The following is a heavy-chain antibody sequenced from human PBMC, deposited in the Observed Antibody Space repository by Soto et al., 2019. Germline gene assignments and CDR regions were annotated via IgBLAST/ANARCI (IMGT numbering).Heavy chain of an antibody. CDR1: GFTFSSYW. CDR2: INTDGSST. V-gene: IGHV3-74*03. D-gene: IGHD3-10*01. J-gene: IGHJ4*02. Sequence: GGSLRLSCAASGFTFSSYWMHWVRQVPGKGLVWVSRINTDGSSTTYADSVKGRFTISRDNAKNTRYLQMNSLRAEDTAVYYCVKAAARGDYWGQGTLVTVS. CDR3: VKAAARGDY.